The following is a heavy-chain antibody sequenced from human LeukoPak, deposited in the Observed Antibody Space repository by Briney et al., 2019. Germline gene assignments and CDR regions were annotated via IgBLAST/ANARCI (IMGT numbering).Heavy chain of an antibody. D-gene: IGHD4-17*01. J-gene: IGHJ4*02. CDR2: ISRSGDSI. CDR1: GFTFSTYG. CDR3: AKPEYGDYDPHFDY. Sequence: GGTLRLSCAASGFTFSTYGMSWVRQAPGKGLEWVSYISRSGDSIYYADSVKGRFTISRDNAKNSLYLQMNSLRAEDTAVYYCAKPEYGDYDPHFDYWGQGTLVTVSS. V-gene: IGHV3-48*04.